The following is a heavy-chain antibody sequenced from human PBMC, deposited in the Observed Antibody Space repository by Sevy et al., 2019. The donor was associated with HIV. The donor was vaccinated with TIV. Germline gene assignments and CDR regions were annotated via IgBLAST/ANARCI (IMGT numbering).Heavy chain of an antibody. J-gene: IGHJ4*02. CDR3: ARDPHEIMLSGSYYLY. CDR1: GFIFSYYG. CDR2: IWYDGSNT. D-gene: IGHD1-26*01. Sequence: GGSLRLSCAASGFIFSYYGMHWVRQAPGKGLEWVAVIWYDGSNTIYADSVKGRFTRSRDKSMNILYLQMNSLRDEDTAVYYCARDPHEIMLSGSYYLYWGQGTRVTVSS. V-gene: IGHV3-33*01.